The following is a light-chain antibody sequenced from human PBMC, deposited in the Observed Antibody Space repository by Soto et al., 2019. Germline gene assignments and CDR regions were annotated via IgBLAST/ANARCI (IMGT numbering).Light chain of an antibody. CDR2: AAS. V-gene: IGKV1-39*01. J-gene: IGKJ1*01. CDR1: QTISNY. CDR3: QQSYSTSWT. Sequence: DIHIAHDPSSLSSSFVDRVTITCRASQTISNYLNWCQQKPGKAPKLLIYAASSLQSGVPSRVSGSGSGTDFTLTISSLQPEDFATYYCQQSYSTSWTFGQGTKVDI.